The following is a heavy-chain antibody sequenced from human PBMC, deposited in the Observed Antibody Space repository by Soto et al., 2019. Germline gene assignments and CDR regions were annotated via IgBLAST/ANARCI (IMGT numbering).Heavy chain of an antibody. J-gene: IGHJ5*02. CDR1: GFTFSNYA. V-gene: IGHV3-23*01. CDR3: ARGYTGYCSGGTCYWFDP. CDR2: ISGSVGNT. D-gene: IGHD2-15*01. Sequence: GGSLRLSCAASGFTFSNYAMSWARQAPGKGLEWVSGISGSVGNTNYADSVKGRFTITRDNSKKTLYLQMNSLRAEDTAVYYCARGYTGYCSGGTCYWFDPWGQGTLVTVSS.